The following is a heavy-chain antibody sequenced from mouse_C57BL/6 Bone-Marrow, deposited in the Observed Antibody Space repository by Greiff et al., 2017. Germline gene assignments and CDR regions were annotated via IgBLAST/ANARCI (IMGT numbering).Heavy chain of an antibody. CDR1: GFTFSSYA. CDR2: ISDGGSYT. V-gene: IGHV5-4*01. Sequence: VQLQQSGGGLVKPGGSLKLSCAASGFTFSSYAMSWVRQTPEKRLEWVATISDGGSYTYYPDNVKGRFTISRDNAKNNLYLQMSHLKSEDTAMYYCARDLDWVYAMDYWGQGTSVTVSS. D-gene: IGHD4-1*01. CDR3: ARDLDWVYAMDY. J-gene: IGHJ4*01.